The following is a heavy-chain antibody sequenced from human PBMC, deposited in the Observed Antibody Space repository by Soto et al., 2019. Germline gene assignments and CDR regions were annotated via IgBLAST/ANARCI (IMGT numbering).Heavy chain of an antibody. CDR2: INPNSGGT. J-gene: IGHJ6*02. Sequence: ASVKVSCKASGYTFTGYYMHWVRQAPGQGLEWMGWINPNSGGTNYAQKFQGRVTMTRDTSISTAYMELSRLRSDDTAVYYCARWQQLNIRCYYYGMDVWGQGTTVTVSS. CDR3: ARWQQLNIRCYYYGMDV. D-gene: IGHD6-13*01. V-gene: IGHV1-2*02. CDR1: GYTFTGYY.